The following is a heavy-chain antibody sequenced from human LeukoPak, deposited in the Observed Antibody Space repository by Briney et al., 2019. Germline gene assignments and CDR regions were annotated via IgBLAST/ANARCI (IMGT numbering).Heavy chain of an antibody. Sequence: GGSLRLSCAASGFTFSSYSMNWVRQAPGKGLEWVSYISSSSSTIYYADSVKGRFTISRDNAKNSLYLQMNSLRAEDTAVYYCAKVLQWLAPDAWGQGTLVTVSS. V-gene: IGHV3-48*04. J-gene: IGHJ4*02. D-gene: IGHD6-19*01. CDR2: ISSSSSTI. CDR1: GFTFSSYS. CDR3: AKVLQWLAPDA.